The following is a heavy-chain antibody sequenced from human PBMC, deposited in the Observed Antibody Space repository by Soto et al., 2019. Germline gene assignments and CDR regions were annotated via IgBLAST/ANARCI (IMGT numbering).Heavy chain of an antibody. CDR2: GSWDSGTI. D-gene: IGHD6-13*01. J-gene: IGHJ6*02. Sequence: EVQLVESGGGLVQPGRSLRLSCAASGFTFDDYAMHWFRQAPGKVLAGVSGGSWDSGTIGYVDSVKGRFTIARDNAKHTLYLQMNRLRAEDTALYYCAKNMRGGSSSSRYYAGVHAWGQGTTVTVSS. CDR1: GFTFDDYA. CDR3: AKNMRGGSSSSRYYAGVHA. V-gene: IGHV3-9*01.